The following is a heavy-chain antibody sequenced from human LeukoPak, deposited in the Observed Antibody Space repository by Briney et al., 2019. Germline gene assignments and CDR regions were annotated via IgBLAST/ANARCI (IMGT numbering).Heavy chain of an antibody. CDR2: ISAYNGNT. D-gene: IGHD2-2*01. CDR3: ASVLFYCSSTSCYGRGWFDP. CDR1: GYTFTSYG. Sequence: ASVKVSCKASGYTFTSYGISWVRQAPGQGLEWMGWISAYNGNTNYAQKLQGRVTMTTDTSTSTAYMELSRLRSDDTAVYYCASVLFYCSSTSCYGRGWFDPWGQGTLVTVSS. V-gene: IGHV1-18*01. J-gene: IGHJ5*02.